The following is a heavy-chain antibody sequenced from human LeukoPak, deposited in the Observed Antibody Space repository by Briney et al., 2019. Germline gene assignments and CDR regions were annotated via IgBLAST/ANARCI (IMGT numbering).Heavy chain of an antibody. CDR3: ARQGLSSSFDY. Sequence: GKSLKISCKGSGYIFTSYWITWVRQMPGKGLEWMGRINPSDSYTNYSPSFQGHVTISADKSVSTAYLQWSSLNASDTGMYYCARQGLSSSFDYWGQGTLVTVSS. CDR2: INPSDSYT. D-gene: IGHD6-13*01. CDR1: GYIFTSYW. V-gene: IGHV5-10-1*01. J-gene: IGHJ4*02.